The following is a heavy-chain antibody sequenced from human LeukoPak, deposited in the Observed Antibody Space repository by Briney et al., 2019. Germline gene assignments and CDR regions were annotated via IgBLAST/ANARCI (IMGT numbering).Heavy chain of an antibody. CDR2: VSISSGTI. Sequence: GGSLRLSCAASGFTFSGHNMNWVRQAPGKGLEWISFVSISSGTIYYADSVKGRFTISRDNAKNSLYLQMNSLRAEDTAVYYCAAIFWSGYYGYWGQGTLVTVSS. D-gene: IGHD3-3*01. CDR1: GFTFSGHN. J-gene: IGHJ4*02. V-gene: IGHV3-48*04. CDR3: AAIFWSGYYGY.